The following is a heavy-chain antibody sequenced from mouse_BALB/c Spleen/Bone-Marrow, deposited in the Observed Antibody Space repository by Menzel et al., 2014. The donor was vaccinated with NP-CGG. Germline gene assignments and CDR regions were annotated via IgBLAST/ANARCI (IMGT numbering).Heavy chain of an antibody. CDR3: ARELHP. V-gene: IGHV2-6-7*01. CDR1: GFSLAGYG. Sequence: VMLVESGPGLVAPSQSLSIPCTVSGFSLAGYGVNWVRPPPGKGLEWLGMIWGDGSTDYNSALKSRLNISKDNSKSQVFLKMNSLQTDDTARYYCARELHPWGQGTLVTVSA. J-gene: IGHJ3*01. CDR2: IWGDGST.